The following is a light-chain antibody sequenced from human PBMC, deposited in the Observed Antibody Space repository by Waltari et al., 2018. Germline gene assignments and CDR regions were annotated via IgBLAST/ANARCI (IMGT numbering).Light chain of an antibody. CDR3: QQYKTYPLT. CDR1: QGLSSN. V-gene: IGKV1D-16*01. Sequence: DIQMTQSPSSLSASVGDTVTLPCRASQGLSSNFAWYQQKPEEAPKSLIYAASTLQSGVPSRFSGSGSGTDFTLTITSLQPEDFGTYYCQQYKTYPLTFGGGTRVEIK. J-gene: IGKJ4*01. CDR2: AAS.